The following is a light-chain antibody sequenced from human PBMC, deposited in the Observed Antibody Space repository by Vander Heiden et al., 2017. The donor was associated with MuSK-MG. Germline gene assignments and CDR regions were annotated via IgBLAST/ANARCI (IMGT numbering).Light chain of an antibody. CDR2: AAS. CDR1: QSISSY. CDR3: QQSHSTQYT. V-gene: IGKV1-39*01. J-gene: IGKJ2*01. Sequence: DIQITHSPSSLSASVGDRVTITCRASQSISSYLNWYQQKPGKAPKLLIYAASSLQSGVPSRFSGSGSGTDFTLTISSLQPEDFATYYCQQSHSTQYTFGQGTKVEIK.